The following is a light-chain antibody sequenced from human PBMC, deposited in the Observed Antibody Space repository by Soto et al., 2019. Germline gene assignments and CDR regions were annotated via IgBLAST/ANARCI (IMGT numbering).Light chain of an antibody. J-gene: IGKJ1*01. CDR3: QQYDTYS. V-gene: IGKV1-5*01. CDR2: DDS. Sequence: DIQMTQSPSTLSAAVGDRGTITCRASRHISDWLDWYQQKPGKAPKLLISDDSSLESGVPSRFSGSGYGTEFTLTISSRQPDDFATYYCQQYDTYSFGQGTKVDIK. CDR1: RHISDW.